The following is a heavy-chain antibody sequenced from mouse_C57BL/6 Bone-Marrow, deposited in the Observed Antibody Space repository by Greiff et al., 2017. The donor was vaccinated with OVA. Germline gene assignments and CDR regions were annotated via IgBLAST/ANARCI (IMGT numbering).Heavy chain of an antibody. J-gene: IGHJ3*01. CDR2: IDPSDSYT. CDR1: GYTFTSYW. Sequence: VKLQQPGAELVKPGASVKLSCKASGYTFTSYWMQWVKQRPGQGLEWIGEIDPSDSYTNYNQKFKGKATLTVDTSSSTAYMQLSSLTSEDSAVYYCARAHYDSWFAYWGQGTLVTVSA. CDR3: ARAHYDSWFAY. V-gene: IGHV1-50*01. D-gene: IGHD2-4*01.